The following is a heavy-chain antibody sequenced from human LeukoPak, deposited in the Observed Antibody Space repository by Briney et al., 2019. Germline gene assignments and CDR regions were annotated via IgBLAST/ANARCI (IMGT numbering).Heavy chain of an antibody. CDR3: ARDGGYCSSTSCYSDY. CDR2: IYHSGST. V-gene: IGHV4-30-2*01. D-gene: IGHD2-2*01. CDR1: GGSISSGGYY. J-gene: IGHJ4*02. Sequence: SQTLSLTCTVSGGSISSGGYYWSWIRQPPGKSLEWIGYIYHSGSTYYNPSLKSRVTISVDRSKNQFSLKLSSVTAADTAVYYCARDGGYCSSTSCYSDYWGQGTLVTVSS.